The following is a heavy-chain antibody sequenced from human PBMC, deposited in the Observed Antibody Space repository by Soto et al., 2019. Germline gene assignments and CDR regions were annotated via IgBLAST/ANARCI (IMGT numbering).Heavy chain of an antibody. CDR2: ISSSSSYI. Sequence: GGSLRLSCAASGFTFSRYSMNWVRQAPGKGLECVSSISSSSSYIYYADSVKGRFTISRDNAKNSLYLQMNSLRAEDTAVYYCARGIWPPYYFDYWGQGTLVTVSS. CDR1: GFTFSRYS. CDR3: ARGIWPPYYFDY. J-gene: IGHJ4*02. V-gene: IGHV3-21*01.